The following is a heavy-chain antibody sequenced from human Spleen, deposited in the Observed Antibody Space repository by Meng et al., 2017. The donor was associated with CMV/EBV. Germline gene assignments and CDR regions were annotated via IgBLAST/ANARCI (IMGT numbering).Heavy chain of an antibody. V-gene: IGHV4-34*01. D-gene: IGHD3-10*01. CDR1: GGSFGGYY. Sequence: LSLACAVSGGSFGGYYWSWIRQAPDKGLEWVGEISQSGRTNYNLALKSRVSMSVHTSERQFSLELSSVTAADSAVYYCARQGRVYFDYWGQGILVTVSS. J-gene: IGHJ4*02. CDR3: ARQGRVYFDY. CDR2: ISQSGRT.